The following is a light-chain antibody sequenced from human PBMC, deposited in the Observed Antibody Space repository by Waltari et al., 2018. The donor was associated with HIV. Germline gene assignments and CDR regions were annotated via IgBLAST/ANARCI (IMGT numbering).Light chain of an antibody. Sequence: SALTQPRSVSGSPGQSVTISCTGTSSDVGGYNHVSWYQQHPGQAPQLMIYDVNKRPSGVPDRFSGSKSGHTASLTIPGLQAEDEADYYCCPYASNYTLGVFGGGTKLTVL. CDR1: SSDVGGYNH. V-gene: IGLV2-11*01. CDR2: DVN. J-gene: IGLJ3*02. CDR3: CPYASNYTLGV.